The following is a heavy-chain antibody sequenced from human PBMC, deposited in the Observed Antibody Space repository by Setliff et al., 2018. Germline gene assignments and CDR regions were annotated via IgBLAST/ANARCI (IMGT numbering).Heavy chain of an antibody. D-gene: IGHD3-16*01. CDR2: IYHSGST. J-gene: IGHJ3*02. CDR3: ARPTWGPDAFDI. V-gene: IGHV4-38-2*01. Sequence: SETLSLTCAVSGYSISSGYYWGWIRQPPGKGLEWIGSIYHSGSTYYNPSLKSRVTISVDTSKNQFSPKLSSVTAADTAVYYCARPTWGPDAFDIWGQGTMVTV. CDR1: GYSISSGYY.